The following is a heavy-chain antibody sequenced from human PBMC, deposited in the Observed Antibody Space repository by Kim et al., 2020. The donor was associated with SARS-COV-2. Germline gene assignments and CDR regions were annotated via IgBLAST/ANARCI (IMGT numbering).Heavy chain of an antibody. CDR2: IYYSGST. J-gene: IGHJ3*02. CDR3: ARLILTGYYPPRGAFDI. V-gene: IGHV4-39*01. D-gene: IGHD3-9*01. Sequence: SETLSLTCTVSGGSISSSSYYWGWIRQPPGKGLEWIGSIYYSGSTYYNPSLKSRVTISVDTSKNQFSLKLSSVTAADTAVYYCARLILTGYYPPRGAFDIWGQGTMVTVSS. CDR1: GGSISSSSYY.